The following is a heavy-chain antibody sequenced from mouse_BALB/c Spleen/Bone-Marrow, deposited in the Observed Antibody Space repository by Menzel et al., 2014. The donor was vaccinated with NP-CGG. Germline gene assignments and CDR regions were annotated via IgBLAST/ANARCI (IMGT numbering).Heavy chain of an antibody. J-gene: IGHJ4*01. CDR2: IDTSDSYT. Sequence: QVQLQQPGAELGMPGASVKMSCKASGYTFTDNWIYWVKQRPGQGLEWIGAIDTSDSYTNFNQKFMGKASLTVDASSSTAYMQVSSLTSDDSAVYYCAGGHDFSLDYWGQGTSVTVSS. CDR3: AGGHDFSLDY. CDR1: GYTFTDNW. V-gene: IGHV1-69*01. D-gene: IGHD2-4*01.